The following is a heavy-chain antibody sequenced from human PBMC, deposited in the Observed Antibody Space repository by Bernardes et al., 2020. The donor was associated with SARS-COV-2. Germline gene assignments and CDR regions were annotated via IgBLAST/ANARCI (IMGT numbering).Heavy chain of an antibody. J-gene: IGHJ4*02. CDR2: INQSGRN. CDR3: AKGGPYKWNNGLS. V-gene: IGHV4-34*01. CDR1: GGSLSGFY. D-gene: IGHD1-20*01. Sequence: EPLSPTCVVYGGSLSGFYWTWHRQAPEKGLEWIGEINQSGRNNYNPSLKGRVTMAVDTSKNQFSLKLTSVTAADTAVYYCAKGGPYKWNNGLSWGQGTLVTVSS.